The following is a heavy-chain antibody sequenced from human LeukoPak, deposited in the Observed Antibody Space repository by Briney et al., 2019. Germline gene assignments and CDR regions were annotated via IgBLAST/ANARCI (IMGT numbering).Heavy chain of an antibody. CDR3: ARGDFGGYYYYAMDV. Sequence: GGSLRLSCAASGFTFSSYGMHWVRQAPGKGLEWVAVIWYDGSNKYYADSVKGRFTISRDNSKNTLYLQMNSLRAEDTAVYYCARGDFGGYYYYAMDVWGQGTTVTVSS. V-gene: IGHV3-33*01. CDR1: GFTFSSYG. D-gene: IGHD2-21*01. CDR2: IWYDGSNK. J-gene: IGHJ6*02.